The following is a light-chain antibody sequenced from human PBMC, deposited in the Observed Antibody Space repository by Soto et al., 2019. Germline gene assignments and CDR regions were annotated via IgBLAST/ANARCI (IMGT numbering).Light chain of an antibody. CDR1: QSVRSN. J-gene: IGKJ1*01. Sequence: EIVMAQSQATLSVSPGERATLSCRASQSVRSNLAWSHQKPGQAPRLLIYGASTSDTGIPARFNGSGSGTELPLTISSLQAEDFEVSYWQQYNNLPRTFGQGTKLEIK. CDR3: QQYNNLPRT. V-gene: IGKV3-15*01. CDR2: GAS.